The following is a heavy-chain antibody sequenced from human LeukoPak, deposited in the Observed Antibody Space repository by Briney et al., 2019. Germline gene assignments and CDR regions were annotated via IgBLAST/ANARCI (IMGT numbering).Heavy chain of an antibody. D-gene: IGHD3-10*01. CDR3: ARDLTRGAPDYFDN. V-gene: IGHV3-30*03. Sequence: GRSLRLSCAASGFTFSNYGLHWVRQAPGKGLDWVAVISHDGKVKYYADSVQGRFTISRDDSTNTLSLQMNSLRPDDTAIYYCARDLTRGAPDYFDNWGQGTLVTVSS. J-gene: IGHJ4*02. CDR2: ISHDGKVK. CDR1: GFTFSNYG.